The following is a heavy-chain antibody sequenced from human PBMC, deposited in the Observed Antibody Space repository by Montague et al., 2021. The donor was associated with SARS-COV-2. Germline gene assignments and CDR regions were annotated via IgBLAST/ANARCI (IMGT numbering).Heavy chain of an antibody. Sequence: SETLSLTCTVSGGSISSYYWSWIRQPPGKGLEWIGYMSYGESTNYNPSXXSRVTISVDTSKNQFSLKLSSVTAADTAVYYCARRGLGYCSGGSCPNAFDIWGQGTMVTVSS. J-gene: IGHJ3*02. V-gene: IGHV4-59*01. D-gene: IGHD2-15*01. CDR3: ARRGLGYCSGGSCPNAFDI. CDR1: GGSISSYY. CDR2: MSYGEST.